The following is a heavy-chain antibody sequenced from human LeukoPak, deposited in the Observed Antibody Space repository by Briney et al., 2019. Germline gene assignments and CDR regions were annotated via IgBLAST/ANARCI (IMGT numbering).Heavy chain of an antibody. CDR3: ARDRYSSSWEEGFDP. J-gene: IGHJ5*02. Sequence: ASVKVSCKASGGTFSSYAISWVRQAPGQGLEWMGGIIPIFGTANYAQKFQGRVTITADESTSTAYMGLSSLRSEDTAVYYCARDRYSSSWEEGFDPWGQGTLVTVSS. CDR2: IIPIFGTA. D-gene: IGHD6-13*01. CDR1: GGTFSSYA. V-gene: IGHV1-69*13.